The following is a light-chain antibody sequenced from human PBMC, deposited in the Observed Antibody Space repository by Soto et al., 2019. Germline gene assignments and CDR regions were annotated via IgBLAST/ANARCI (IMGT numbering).Light chain of an antibody. V-gene: IGKV1D-13*01. Sequence: IQLTQSPSFLSASVGDRVTITCRASQGINIFLAWFQQKPGKAPKLLIYDASSLESGVPSRFSGSGSGTEFTLTITSLQSEDFAVYYCQHYNNWPAWTFGQGTKVDIK. J-gene: IGKJ1*01. CDR3: QHYNNWPAWT. CDR2: DAS. CDR1: QGINIF.